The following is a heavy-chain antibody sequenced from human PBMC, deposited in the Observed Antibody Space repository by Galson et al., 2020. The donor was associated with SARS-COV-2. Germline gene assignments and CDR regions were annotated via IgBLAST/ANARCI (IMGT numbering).Heavy chain of an antibody. J-gene: IGHJ4*02. CDR2: IIPIFGTA. CDR1: GGTFSSYA. CDR3: ARAPPSSPLYSGSRNRGFDY. V-gene: IGHV1-69*13. Sequence: SVKVSCKASGGTFSSYAISWVRQAPGQGLEWMGGIIPIFGTANYAQKFQGRVTITADESTSTAYMELSSLRSEDTAVYYCARAPPSSPLYSGSRNRGFDYWGQGTLVTVSS. D-gene: IGHD1-26*01.